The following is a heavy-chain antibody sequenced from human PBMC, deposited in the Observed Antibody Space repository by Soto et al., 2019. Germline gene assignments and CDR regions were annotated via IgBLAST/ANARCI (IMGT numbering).Heavy chain of an antibody. CDR3: ASSYGTGNYLVFQADC. D-gene: IGHD3-10*01. CDR1: RGSVTSNTNY. V-gene: IGHV4-39*01. J-gene: IGHJ4*02. CDR2: FYYGGST. Sequence: NPSETLSLTCSISRGSVTSNTNYWGWIRQPPGKGLEWIGNFYYGGSTYYNPSLKSRVTMSVDTSKNQFSLKLTSVTAADTAVYYCASSYGTGNYLVFQADCWGQGILVTVSS.